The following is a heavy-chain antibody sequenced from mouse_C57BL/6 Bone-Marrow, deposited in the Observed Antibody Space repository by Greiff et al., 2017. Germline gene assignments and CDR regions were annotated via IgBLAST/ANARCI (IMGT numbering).Heavy chain of an antibody. CDR3: AREWGYDGLDY. D-gene: IGHD2-2*01. CDR1: GYAFSSSW. V-gene: IGHV1-82*01. Sequence: VQLQQSGPELVKPGASVKISCKASGYAFSSSWMNWVKQRPGKGLEWIGRIYPGDGGTNYNGKFKGKATLTADKSSSTAYMQLSSLTSEDSAVYYGAREWGYDGLDYGDRGKALTVTS. CDR2: IYPGDGGT. J-gene: IGHJ2*01.